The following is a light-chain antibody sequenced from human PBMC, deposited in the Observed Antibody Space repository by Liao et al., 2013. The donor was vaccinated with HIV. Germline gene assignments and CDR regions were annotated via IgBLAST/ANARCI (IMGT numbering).Light chain of an antibody. CDR1: KLGDKY. CDR3: LACDSSTVV. CDR2: QDS. Sequence: SYELTQPPSVSVSPGQTASITCSGDKLGDKYACWYQQKPGQSPVLVIHQDSKRPSGIPERFSGSNSGNTATLTISGTQAMDEADYYCLACDSSTVVFGGGTKLTVL. V-gene: IGLV3-1*01. J-gene: IGLJ2*01.